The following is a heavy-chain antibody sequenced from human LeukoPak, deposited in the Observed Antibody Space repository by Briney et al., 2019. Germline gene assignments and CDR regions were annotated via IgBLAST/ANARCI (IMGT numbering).Heavy chain of an antibody. Sequence: PGGSLRLSCAASGFTFSSYAMSWVRQAPGKGLEWVSAISGSGGSTYYADSVKGRFTISRDNSKNTLYLQMNSLRAEDTAVYYCAKDHRLDQYYDFWSGYYFDYWGQETLVTVSS. V-gene: IGHV3-23*01. CDR3: AKDHRLDQYYDFWSGYYFDY. CDR1: GFTFSSYA. J-gene: IGHJ4*02. D-gene: IGHD3-3*01. CDR2: ISGSGGST.